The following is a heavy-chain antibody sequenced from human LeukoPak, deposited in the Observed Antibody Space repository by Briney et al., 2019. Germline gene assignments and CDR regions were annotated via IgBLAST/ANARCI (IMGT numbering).Heavy chain of an antibody. CDR2: INPNRGGS. CDR1: GYSFTSNY. CDR3: ARERDEYTDY. J-gene: IGHJ4*02. V-gene: IGHV1-2*06. Sequence: ASVKVSCKASGYSFTSNYIHWVRQAPGQGLEWMGRINPNRGGSNYSQKFQGRVTMTRDTSISTAYMELSRLRSDDTAVYYCARERDEYTDYWGQGTLVTVSS. D-gene: IGHD2/OR15-2a*01.